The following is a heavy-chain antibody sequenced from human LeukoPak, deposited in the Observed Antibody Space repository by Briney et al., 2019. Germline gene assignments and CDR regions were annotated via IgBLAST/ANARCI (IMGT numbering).Heavy chain of an antibody. V-gene: IGHV3-53*04. Sequence: RSGGSLRLSCAASGFTVSSNYMSWVRQAPGKGLEWVSVIYSCGSTYYADSVKGRFTISRNNSKNTLYLQMNSLRAEDTAVYYCAKDPNGDYVGAFDMWGPGTMVTVSS. CDR2: IYSCGST. CDR1: GFTVSSNY. CDR3: AKDPNGDYVGAFDM. D-gene: IGHD4-17*01. J-gene: IGHJ3*02.